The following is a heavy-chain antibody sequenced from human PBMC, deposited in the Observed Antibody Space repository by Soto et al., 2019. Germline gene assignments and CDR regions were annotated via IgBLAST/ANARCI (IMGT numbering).Heavy chain of an antibody. V-gene: IGHV3-66*01. CDR3: TRDSSPTVTADS. CDR2: MYSGGST. J-gene: IGHJ4*02. CDR1: GFTVSGSY. D-gene: IGHD4-17*01. Sequence: EVQLVESGGGLVQPGGSLRLSCAAFGFTVSGSYMTWVRQAPGKGLEWVSVMYSGGSTYYADSVKGRFTVSRDTSKNTLYLQMNNLRAEDTAVHYCTRDSSPTVTADSWGQGTLVTVSS.